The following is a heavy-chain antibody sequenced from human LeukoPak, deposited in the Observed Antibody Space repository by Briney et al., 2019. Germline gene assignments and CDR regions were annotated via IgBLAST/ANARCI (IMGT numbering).Heavy chain of an antibody. J-gene: IGHJ4*02. D-gene: IGHD2-2*01. CDR3: ARSRRIGYCSSTSCYPNPDLGY. V-gene: IGHV3-7*01. CDR1: GFTFSSYW. Sequence: GGSLRLSCAASGFTFSSYWMSWVRQAPGKGLEWVANIKQDGSEKYYVDSVKGRFTISRDNAKNSLYLQMNSLRAEDTAVYYCARSRRIGYCSSTSCYPNPDLGYWGQGTLVTVSS. CDR2: IKQDGSEK.